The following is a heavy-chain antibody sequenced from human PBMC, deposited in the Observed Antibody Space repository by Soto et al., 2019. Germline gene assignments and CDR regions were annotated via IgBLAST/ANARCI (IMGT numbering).Heavy chain of an antibody. D-gene: IGHD2-8*01. Sequence: GASVKVSCKASGYSFTDYHIHWVRQAPGQGLEWLGRINPKSGGTSTAQKFQGWVTMTTDTSISTASMELTRLTSDDTAIYYCARGDSTDCSNGVCPFFYNHDMAAWG. J-gene: IGHJ6*02. CDR3: ARGDSTDCSNGVCPFFYNHDMAA. CDR1: GYSFTDYH. CDR2: INPKSGGT. V-gene: IGHV1-2*04.